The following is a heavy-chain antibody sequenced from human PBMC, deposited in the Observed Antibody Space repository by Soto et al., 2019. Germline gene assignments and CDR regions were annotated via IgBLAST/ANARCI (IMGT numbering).Heavy chain of an antibody. CDR2: IYHSGST. CDR1: GDSISSSNW. V-gene: IGHV4-4*02. CDR3: AREGGSTWYIGY. Sequence: QVQLQESGPGLVKPSGTLSLTCAVSGDSISSSNWWSWVRQPPGKGLEWIGEIYHSGSTNYNPSLKSRVTISLDKSKKQCSPNLSSVTAADTAVYYWAREGGSTWYIGYWGQGTLVTVSS. J-gene: IGHJ4*02. D-gene: IGHD6-13*01.